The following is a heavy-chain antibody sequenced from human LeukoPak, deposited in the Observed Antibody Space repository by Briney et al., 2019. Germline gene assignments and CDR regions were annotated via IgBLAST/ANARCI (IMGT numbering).Heavy chain of an antibody. Sequence: GGSLRLSCAASGFTFSNYWMHWVRQAPGKGLVWVSRVNSDGSSTSYADSVKGRFTISRDNAKNTLYLQMNSLRAENTAVYYCARRGYPQNSRDPNWFDPWGQGTLVTVSS. D-gene: IGHD6-13*01. J-gene: IGHJ5*02. V-gene: IGHV3-74*01. CDR3: ARRGYPQNSRDPNWFDP. CDR1: GFTFSNYW. CDR2: VNSDGSST.